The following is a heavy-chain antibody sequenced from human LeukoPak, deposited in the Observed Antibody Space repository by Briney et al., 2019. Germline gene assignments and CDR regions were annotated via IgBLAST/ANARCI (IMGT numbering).Heavy chain of an antibody. CDR2: ISGSGGST. CDR1: GFTFSSYA. J-gene: IGHJ4*02. Sequence: GGSLRLSCAASGFTFSSYAMSWVRQAPGKGLEWVSAISGSGGSTYYADSVKGRFTISRDNSKNTLYLQMNSLRAEDTAVYYCAKDLDYYDSSGYYYFEYFDYWGQGTLVTVSS. V-gene: IGHV3-23*01. CDR3: AKDLDYYDSSGYYYFEYFDY. D-gene: IGHD3-22*01.